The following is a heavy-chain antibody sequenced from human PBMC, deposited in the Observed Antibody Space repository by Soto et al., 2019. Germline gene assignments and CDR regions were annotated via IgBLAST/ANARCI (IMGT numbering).Heavy chain of an antibody. J-gene: IGHJ4*02. CDR3: ARAGYSGYDGLDY. CDR2: IYSGGST. Sequence: GGSLRLSCAASGFTVSSNYMSWVRQAPGKGLEWVSVIYSGGSTYYADSVKGRFTISRDNSKNTLYPQMNSLRAEDTAVYYCARAGYSGYDGLDYWGQGTLVTVSS. V-gene: IGHV3-66*01. D-gene: IGHD5-12*01. CDR1: GFTVSSNY.